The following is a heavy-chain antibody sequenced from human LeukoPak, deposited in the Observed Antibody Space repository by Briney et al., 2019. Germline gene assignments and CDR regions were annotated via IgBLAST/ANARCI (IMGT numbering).Heavy chain of an antibody. V-gene: IGHV1-69*06. J-gene: IGHJ4*02. D-gene: IGHD1-26*01. CDR3: ARDRVQWEPRWMFDY. Sequence: SSVKVSCKASLGTVSRYAISWVRQAPRDGLEWSGGIFPIFVTAIYAQKFQGRATITAAKSTTTAYMQLSSRRSAYTAVTYCARDRVQWEPRWMFDYWGQGTLVTASS. CDR2: IFPIFVTA. CDR1: LGTVSRYA.